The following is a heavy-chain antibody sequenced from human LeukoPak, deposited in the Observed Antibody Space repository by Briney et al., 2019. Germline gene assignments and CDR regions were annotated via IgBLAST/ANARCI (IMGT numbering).Heavy chain of an antibody. CDR2: ISSSSSYT. Sequence: GGSLRLSCAASGFTFSSYSMNWVRQAPGKGLEWVSSISSSSSYTYYADSVKGRFTIPRDNAKNSLYLQMNSLRAEDTAVYYCMPTPGLPWGQGTLVTVSS. CDR3: MPTPGLP. J-gene: IGHJ5*02. V-gene: IGHV3-21*01. CDR1: GFTFSSYS. D-gene: IGHD2-15*01.